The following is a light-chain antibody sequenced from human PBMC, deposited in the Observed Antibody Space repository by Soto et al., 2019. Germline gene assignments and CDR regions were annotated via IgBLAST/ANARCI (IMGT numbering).Light chain of an antibody. J-gene: IGLJ1*01. V-gene: IGLV2-14*01. Sequence: QSVLTQPASVSGSPGQSITISCTGTSSDIGVYIYVSWYQQHPGKAPKLMIYEVSNRPSGFSNRFSGSKSGNTASLTISGLQTEDEADYYCSSYTTTSTLLVFGTGTKLTVL. CDR2: EVS. CDR3: SSYTTTSTLLV. CDR1: SSDIGVYIY.